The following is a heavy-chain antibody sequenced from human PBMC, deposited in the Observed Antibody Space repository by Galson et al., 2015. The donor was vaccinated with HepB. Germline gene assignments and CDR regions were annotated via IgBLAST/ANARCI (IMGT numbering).Heavy chain of an antibody. Sequence: SVKVSCKASGYTFTNYDINWVRQATGQGLEWMGWMNPNSGTTGYAQKFQGRLTMTRSTSISTAYMELSSLKAEDTAVYYCARGYQSTVTTFPYYYYGMDVWGQGTTVTVSS. CDR3: ARGYQSTVTTFPYYYYGMDV. V-gene: IGHV1-8*01. CDR1: GYTFTNYD. CDR2: MNPNSGTT. J-gene: IGHJ6*02. D-gene: IGHD4-17*01.